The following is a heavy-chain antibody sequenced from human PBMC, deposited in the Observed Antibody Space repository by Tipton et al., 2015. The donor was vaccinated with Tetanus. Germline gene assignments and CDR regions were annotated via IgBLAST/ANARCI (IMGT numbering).Heavy chain of an antibody. CDR3: AMDHSNNSGYFDY. D-gene: IGHD1-1*01. Sequence: SLRLSCAASGFSFSSYTMHWVRQAPGKGLEWLALIWYDGSDIYPDSLRGRLTISRDNSKNTVYLQMNSLRAEDTAVYYCAMDHSNNSGYFDYWGQGTLVTVSS. CDR2: IWYDGSDI. CDR1: GFSFSSYT. J-gene: IGHJ4*02. V-gene: IGHV3-33*03.